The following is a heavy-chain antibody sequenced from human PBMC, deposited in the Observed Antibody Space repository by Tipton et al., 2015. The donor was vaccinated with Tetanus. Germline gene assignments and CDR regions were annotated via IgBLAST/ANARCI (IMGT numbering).Heavy chain of an antibody. CDR1: GGSISSSSYY. CDR3: ARVRMSIAARPYNWFDP. V-gene: IGHV4-39*07. D-gene: IGHD6-6*01. J-gene: IGHJ5*02. Sequence: TLSLTCTVSGGSISSSSYYWGWIRQPPGKGLEWIGSIYYSGSTYYNPSLKSRVTISVDRSKNQFSLKLSSVTAADTAVYYCARVRMSIAARPYNWFDPWGQGTLVTVSS. CDR2: IYYSGST.